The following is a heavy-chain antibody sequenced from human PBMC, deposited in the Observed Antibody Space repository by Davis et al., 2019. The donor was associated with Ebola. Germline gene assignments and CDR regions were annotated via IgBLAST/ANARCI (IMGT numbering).Heavy chain of an antibody. CDR1: GFTFSSYA. V-gene: IGHV3-23*01. CDR2: ISGSGGST. CDR3: ARASQWERAEYYFDY. Sequence: PGGSLRLSCAASGFTFSSYAMSWVRQAPGKGLEWVSAISGSGGSTYYADSVKGRFTISRDNSKNTLYLQMNSLRAEDTAVYYCARASQWERAEYYFDYWGQGTLVTVSS. J-gene: IGHJ4*02. D-gene: IGHD1-26*01.